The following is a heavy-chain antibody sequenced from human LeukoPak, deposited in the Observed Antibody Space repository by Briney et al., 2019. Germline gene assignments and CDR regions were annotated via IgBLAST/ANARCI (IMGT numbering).Heavy chain of an antibody. Sequence: GGSLRLSCAASGFTFSSYAMSWVRQAPGKGLEGVSAISGSGGSTYYADSVKGRFTISRDNSKNTLYLQMNSLRAEDTAVYHCATTHPLLPPYYFDYWGQGTLVTVSS. J-gene: IGHJ4*02. CDR3: ATTHPLLPPYYFDY. D-gene: IGHD3-22*01. CDR2: ISGSGGST. V-gene: IGHV3-23*01. CDR1: GFTFSSYA.